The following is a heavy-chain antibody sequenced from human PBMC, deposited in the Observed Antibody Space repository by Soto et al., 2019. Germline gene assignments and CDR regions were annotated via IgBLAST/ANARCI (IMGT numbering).Heavy chain of an antibody. CDR2: IYSSGST. CDR3: ARDHPHSYGVYYFDY. J-gene: IGHJ4*02. CDR1: GGSISNYY. V-gene: IGHV4-59*01. Sequence: SETLSLTCTVSGGSISNYYWNWIRQSPGKGLEWIGYIYSSGSTHYNPSLQNRVTISIDTSKNQVSLNVNSVTAADTALYYCARDHPHSYGVYYFDYWGQGTPVTVSS. D-gene: IGHD5-18*01.